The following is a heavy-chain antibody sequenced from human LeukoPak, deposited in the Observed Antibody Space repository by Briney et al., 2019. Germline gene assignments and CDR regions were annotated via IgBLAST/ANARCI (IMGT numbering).Heavy chain of an antibody. J-gene: IGHJ4*02. CDR1: GFTFSSNG. Sequence: GGSLRLSCAASGFTFSSNGMHWVRQAPGKGLEWVAFIWYDGSNKYYADSVKGRFTISGDNSKNTLYLQMNSLRAEDTAVYYCTTDRGYSSTWGQGTLVTVSS. CDR3: TTDRGYSST. D-gene: IGHD5-18*01. CDR2: IWYDGSNK. V-gene: IGHV3-30*02.